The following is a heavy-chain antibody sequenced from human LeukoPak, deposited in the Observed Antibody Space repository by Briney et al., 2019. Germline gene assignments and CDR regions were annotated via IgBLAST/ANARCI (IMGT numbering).Heavy chain of an antibody. J-gene: IGHJ4*02. Sequence: GGSLRLSCAASGLAFSSYAMSWVRQAQRKGLDWVSAISGSGGSTYYADSVKGRFTISRDNSKNTLYLQMNSLRAEDTAVYYCAKVLGIAAAGTVDYWGQGTLVTVSS. V-gene: IGHV3-23*01. CDR2: ISGSGGST. D-gene: IGHD6-13*01. CDR1: GLAFSSYA. CDR3: AKVLGIAAAGTVDY.